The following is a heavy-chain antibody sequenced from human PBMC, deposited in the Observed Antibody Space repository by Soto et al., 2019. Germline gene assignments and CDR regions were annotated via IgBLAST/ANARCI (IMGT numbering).Heavy chain of an antibody. J-gene: IGHJ5*02. CDR2: INPDNGNT. D-gene: IGHD2-15*01. CDR1: GYTFTRYT. V-gene: IGHV1-3*01. CDR3: ARGIATGQLDP. Sequence: XSGKVSCNASGYTFTRYTMDLVRQAPGQRLECMGWINPDNGNTKSSQKFQDRVIITRDTSESTAYMDLSSLRSEDTAAYYCARGIATGQLDPWGQGTLVTVSS.